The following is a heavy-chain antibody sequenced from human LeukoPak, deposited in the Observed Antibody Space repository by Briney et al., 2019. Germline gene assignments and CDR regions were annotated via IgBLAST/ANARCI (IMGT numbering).Heavy chain of an antibody. J-gene: IGHJ4*02. CDR3: AYSPYSSSWFFDY. V-gene: IGHV1-69*05. CDR2: VIPISGTA. CDR1: GGTFSSYA. D-gene: IGHD6-13*01. Sequence: SVKVSCKASGGTFSSYAISWVRQAPGHGLDWMGGVIPISGTANYAQKFQGRVTITTDESTSTAYMELSSLRSEDTPVYYCAYSPYSSSWFFDYWGQGTLVTVSS.